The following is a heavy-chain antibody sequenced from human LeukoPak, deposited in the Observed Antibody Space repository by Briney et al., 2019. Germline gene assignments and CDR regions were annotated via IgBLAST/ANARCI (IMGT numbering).Heavy chain of an antibody. D-gene: IGHD4-23*01. Sequence: GGSLRLSCGASGSTFSDYAMTWVRQAPGKGLDWVASISSSGGSTYYADSVKGRFAISRDNSKNTLILQLNSLRPEDTAVYYCAKGRTRWVKEECDYWGQGTLVTVSS. V-gene: IGHV3-23*01. CDR2: ISSSGGST. CDR3: AKGRTRWVKEECDY. CDR1: GSTFSDYA. J-gene: IGHJ4*02.